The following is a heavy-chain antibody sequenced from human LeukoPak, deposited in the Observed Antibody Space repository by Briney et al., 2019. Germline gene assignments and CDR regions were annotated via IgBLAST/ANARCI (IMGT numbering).Heavy chain of an antibody. D-gene: IGHD4-17*01. J-gene: IGHJ6*03. CDR1: GFTFSSYS. CDR2: IRYDGSNK. Sequence: GGSLRLSCAASGFTFSSYSMNWVRQAPGKGLEWVAFIRYDGSNKYYADSVKGRFTISRDNSKNTLHLQMNSLRAEDTAVYYCAKDTTVIYAAYYYYYMDVWGKGTTVTISS. CDR3: AKDTTVIYAAYYYYYMDV. V-gene: IGHV3-30*02.